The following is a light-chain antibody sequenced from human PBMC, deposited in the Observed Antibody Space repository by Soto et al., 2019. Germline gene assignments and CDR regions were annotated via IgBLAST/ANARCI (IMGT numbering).Light chain of an antibody. CDR2: DAS. Sequence: DIQMTQSPSAVSASVGDRVTITCRASQDISSSLAWYQQKPGKAPKLLISDASRLQSGVPSTFSGSGSGTEFTLTISSLQPDDFATYYCQQYNSYSQYTFGQGTKLEIK. CDR1: QDISSS. CDR3: QQYNSYSQYT. V-gene: IGKV1-5*01. J-gene: IGKJ2*01.